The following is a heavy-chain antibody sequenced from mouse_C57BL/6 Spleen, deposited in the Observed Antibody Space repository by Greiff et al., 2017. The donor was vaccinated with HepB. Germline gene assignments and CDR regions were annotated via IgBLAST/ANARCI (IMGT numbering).Heavy chain of an antibody. D-gene: IGHD1-1*01. CDR3: ARDLTTVSYAMDY. CDR1: GYSITSGYY. V-gene: IGHV3-6*01. CDR2: ISYDGSN. Sequence: EVKLQESGPCLVKPSQSLSLTCSVTGYSITSGYYWNWIRQFPGNKLEWMGYISYDGSNNYNPSLKNRISITRDTSKNQFFLKLNSVTTEDTATYYCARDLTTVSYAMDYWGQGTSVTVSS. J-gene: IGHJ4*01.